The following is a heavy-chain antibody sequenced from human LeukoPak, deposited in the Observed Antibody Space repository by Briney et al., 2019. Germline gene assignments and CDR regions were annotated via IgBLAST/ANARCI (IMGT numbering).Heavy chain of an antibody. D-gene: IGHD4-11*01. J-gene: IGHJ4*02. CDR3: ARRYSNYFFDY. Sequence: PSETLSLTCTVSGGSISSSSYYWGWIRQPPGKGLEWIGSIYCSGSTYYNPSLKSRVTISVDTSKNQFSLKLSSVTAADTAVYYCARRYSNYFFDYWGQGTLVTVSS. CDR2: IYCSGST. CDR1: GGSISSSSYY. V-gene: IGHV4-39*01.